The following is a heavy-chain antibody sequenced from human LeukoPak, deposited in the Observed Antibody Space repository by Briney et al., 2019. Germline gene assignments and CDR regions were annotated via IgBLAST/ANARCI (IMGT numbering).Heavy chain of an antibody. J-gene: IGHJ4*02. V-gene: IGHV1-18*01. CDR1: VYTFTSYG. CDR2: ISAYNGNT. Sequence: GASVTVSFKASVYTFTSYGISWVRQAPGQGLEWMGWISAYNGNTNYSQKLQGRVTMNTDTSTSTAYMELRSLRSDDTAVYYCARDDPWDYWGQGTLVTVSS. CDR3: ARDDPWDY.